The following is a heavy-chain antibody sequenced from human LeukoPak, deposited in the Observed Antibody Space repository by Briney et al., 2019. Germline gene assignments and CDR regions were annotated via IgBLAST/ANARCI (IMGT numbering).Heavy chain of an antibody. CDR3: AHRTNSSSCYYSYYYMDV. CDR1: GFSLSTSGVG. CDR2: IYWNDDK. Sequence: SGPTLVKPPQPLTLTCTFSGFSLSTSGVGGGWIRQLPGKALEWLALIYWNDDKRYSPSLKSSLTITKDTSKNQVVLTITNMDPVDTATYYCAHRTNSSSCYYSYYYMDVRGKGTTVTVSS. D-gene: IGHD6-13*01. V-gene: IGHV2-5*01. J-gene: IGHJ6*03.